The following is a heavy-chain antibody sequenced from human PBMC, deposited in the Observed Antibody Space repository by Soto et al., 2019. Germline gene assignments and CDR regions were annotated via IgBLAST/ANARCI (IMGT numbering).Heavy chain of an antibody. D-gene: IGHD4-17*01. CDR1: GGSISSGDYY. V-gene: IGHV4-30-4*01. CDR2: IYYSGST. CDR3: ARQMYGDNVFDY. J-gene: IGHJ4*02. Sequence: PSETLSLTCTVSGGSISSGDYYWSWIRQPPGKGLEWIGYIYYSGSTYYNPSLKSRVTISVDTSKNQFSLKLSSVTAADTAVYYCARQMYGDNVFDYWGQGTLVTVSS.